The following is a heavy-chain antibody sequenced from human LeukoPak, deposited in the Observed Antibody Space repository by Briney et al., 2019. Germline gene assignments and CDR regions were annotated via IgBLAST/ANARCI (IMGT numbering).Heavy chain of an antibody. J-gene: IGHJ4*02. Sequence: PGGSLRLSCAASGFTVSSNYVSWVRQAPGKGLEWVSVIYSGGSTYYADSVKGRFTISRDNSKNTLYLQMNSLRAEDTAVYYCARRFSDSSGYYRFDFWGQGTLVTVSS. D-gene: IGHD3-22*01. CDR1: GFTVSSNY. CDR2: IYSGGST. CDR3: ARRFSDSSGYYRFDF. V-gene: IGHV3-53*01.